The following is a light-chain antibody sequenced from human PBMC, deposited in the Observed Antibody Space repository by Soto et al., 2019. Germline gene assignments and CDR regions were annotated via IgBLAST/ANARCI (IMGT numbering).Light chain of an antibody. CDR2: GAS. J-gene: IGKJ4*01. Sequence: EFVLTQSPGTLSLSPGERATLSCRASQTVINNYLAWYQQKPGQAPRLLIYGASSRATGIPDRFSGGGSGTDFTLTISRLEPEDFAVYYCQQFSSYPLTVGGGTKVDIK. CDR1: QTVINNY. CDR3: QQFSSYPLT. V-gene: IGKV3-20*01.